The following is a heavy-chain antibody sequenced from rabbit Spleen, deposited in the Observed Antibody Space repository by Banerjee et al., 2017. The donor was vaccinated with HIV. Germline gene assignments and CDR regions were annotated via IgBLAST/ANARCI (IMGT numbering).Heavy chain of an antibody. J-gene: IGHJ6*01. D-gene: IGHD8-1*01. CDR3: ARDTGSSFSSYGMDL. CDR1: GVSFSFSTY. CDR2: VDIGGSDFT. Sequence: QSLEESGGDLVKPGSSLTLTCTASGVSFSFSTYMCWVRQAPGKGLEWIGCVDIGGSDFTYFASWAKGRFTISKTSSTTVTLQMTSLTVADTATYFCARDTGSSFSSYGMDLWGQGTLVTVS. V-gene: IGHV1S40*01.